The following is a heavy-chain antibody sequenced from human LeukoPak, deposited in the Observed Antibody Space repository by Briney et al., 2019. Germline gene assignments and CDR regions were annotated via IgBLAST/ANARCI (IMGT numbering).Heavy chain of an antibody. V-gene: IGHV3-48*03. CDR2: ISSSGSTI. Sequence: GGSLRLSCAASGFTFSSYEMNWVRQAPGKGLEWVSYISSSGSTIYYADSVKGRFTISRDNAKNSLYLQMNSLRAEDMALYYCAKDMSYDSSGYPNGAFDIWGQGTMVTVSS. CDR3: AKDMSYDSSGYPNGAFDI. CDR1: GFTFSSYE. D-gene: IGHD3-22*01. J-gene: IGHJ3*02.